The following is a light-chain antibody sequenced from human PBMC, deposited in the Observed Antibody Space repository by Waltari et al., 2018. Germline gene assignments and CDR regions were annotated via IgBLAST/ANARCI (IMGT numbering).Light chain of an antibody. J-gene: IGKJ2*01. CDR3: QQYYSSPYT. CDR2: WAS. Sequence: DIGMTPSPDSLAVSLGARATINCKSSQTILFNSTNRNYLAWYQQKAGRPPKVVIYWASTRESGVPDRFSGSGSGTDFTLTISNLQAEDVAVYYCQQYYSSPYTFGQGTKLEIK. CDR1: QTILFNSTNRNY. V-gene: IGKV4-1*01.